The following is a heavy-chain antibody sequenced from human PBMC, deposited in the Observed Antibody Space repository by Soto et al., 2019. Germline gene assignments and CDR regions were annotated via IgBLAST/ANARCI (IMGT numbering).Heavy chain of an antibody. CDR3: ARVEGARYFDY. Sequence: PSETLSLTCTVSGGSISSSSYYWGWIRQPPGKGLEWIGSIYYSGSTYYNPSLKSRVTISVDTSKNQFSLKLSSVTAADTAVYYCARVEGARYFDYWGQGTLVTVSS. CDR1: GGSISSSSYY. CDR2: IYYSGST. J-gene: IGHJ4*02. D-gene: IGHD1-26*01. V-gene: IGHV4-39*01.